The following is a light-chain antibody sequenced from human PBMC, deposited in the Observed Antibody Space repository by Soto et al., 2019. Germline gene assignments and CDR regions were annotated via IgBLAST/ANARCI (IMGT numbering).Light chain of an antibody. CDR2: DTY. J-gene: IGKJ5*01. V-gene: IGKV3-15*01. Sequence: EIVMTQSPATLSVSPGERATLSCRASQSVSSKLDWYQQKPGQAPRLVIYDTYTRATGIPARFSGSGSGTEFTLTISSLQSEDFAVYYCQQYNNWFSITFGQGTRLEIK. CDR1: QSVSSK. CDR3: QQYNNWFSIT.